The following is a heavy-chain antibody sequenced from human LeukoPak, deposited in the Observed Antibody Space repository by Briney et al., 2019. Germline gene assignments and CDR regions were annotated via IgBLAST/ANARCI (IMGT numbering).Heavy chain of an antibody. CDR2: ISSSGSTI. CDR3: ASILGYCSSTSCYAFDY. D-gene: IGHD2-2*01. CDR1: GFTFSDYY. V-gene: IGHV3-11*04. Sequence: PGGSLRLSCAASGFTFSDYYMSWIRQAPGKGLEWVSYISSSGSTIYYADSVKGRFTISRDNAKNSLHLQMNSLRAEDTAVYYCASILGYCSSTSCYAFDYWGQGTLVTVSS. J-gene: IGHJ4*02.